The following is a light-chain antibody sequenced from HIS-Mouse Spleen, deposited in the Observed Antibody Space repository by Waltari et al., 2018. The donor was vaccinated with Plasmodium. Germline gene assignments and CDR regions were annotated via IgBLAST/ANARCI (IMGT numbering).Light chain of an antibody. J-gene: IGKJ4*01. CDR3: QQFNSYPLT. Sequence: AIQLPQSPSSLSASVGDRVTITCRASQGISSALAWYQHKPGKAPKLLIYDVSSLESVVPSRFSGSGSVTDFTLTISSLQPEDFATYYCQQFNSYPLTFGGGTKVEIK. CDR1: QGISSA. V-gene: IGKV1-13*02. CDR2: DVS.